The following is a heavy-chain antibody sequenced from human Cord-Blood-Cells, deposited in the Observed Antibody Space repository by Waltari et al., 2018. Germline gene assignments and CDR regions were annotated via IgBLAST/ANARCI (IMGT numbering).Heavy chain of an antibody. CDR2: IIPILGTA. CDR3: ARDERLGRHPPTHDAFDI. Sequence: QVQLVQSGAEVKKPGSSVKVSCKASGGTFSSYAISWVRQAPGQGLEWMGGIIPILGTANYAQKLQGRGTITADKSTSTAYMELSSLRSEDTAVYYCARDERLGRHPPTHDAFDIWGQGTMVTVSS. D-gene: IGHD7-27*01. V-gene: IGHV1-69*06. J-gene: IGHJ3*02. CDR1: GGTFSSYA.